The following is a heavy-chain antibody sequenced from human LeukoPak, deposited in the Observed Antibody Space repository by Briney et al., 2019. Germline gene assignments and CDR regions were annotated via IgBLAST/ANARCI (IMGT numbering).Heavy chain of an antibody. CDR1: GLTFSDYY. Sequence: GGSLRLSCAASGLTFSDYYMSWIRQAPGKGLEWVSYISSSGSTIYYADSVKGRFTISRDNAKNSLYLQMNSLRAEDTAVYYCARERYCSSTSCYMYYGMDVWGQGTTVTVSS. J-gene: IGHJ6*02. CDR2: ISSSGSTI. D-gene: IGHD2-2*02. V-gene: IGHV3-11*01. CDR3: ARERYCSSTSCYMYYGMDV.